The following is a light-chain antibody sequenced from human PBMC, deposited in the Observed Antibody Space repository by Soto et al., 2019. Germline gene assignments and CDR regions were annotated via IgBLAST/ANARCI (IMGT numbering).Light chain of an antibody. CDR3: QQYNAWPLT. Sequence: EVVMTQSPATLSVSPGERVTLSCKASQSVSSSLAWYQQNPGQAPRLLIYGASTRAAGLPARFSGSGSGTEFTLTINGLQSEDFAVYYCQQYNAWPLTFGGGTKVEIK. J-gene: IGKJ4*01. V-gene: IGKV3-15*01. CDR1: QSVSSS. CDR2: GAS.